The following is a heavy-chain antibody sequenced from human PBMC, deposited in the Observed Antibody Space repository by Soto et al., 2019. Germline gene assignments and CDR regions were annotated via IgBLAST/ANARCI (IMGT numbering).Heavy chain of an antibody. V-gene: IGHV3-23*01. Sequence: VGSLRLSCAASGFTFSSYAMSWVRQAPGTGLEWVSAISGSGGSTYYADSVKGRFTISRDNSKNTLYLQMNSLRAEDTAVYYCAKDSGPYYYDSSGYFYYFDYWGQGTLVTVSS. CDR3: AKDSGPYYYDSSGYFYYFDY. J-gene: IGHJ4*02. D-gene: IGHD3-22*01. CDR1: GFTFSSYA. CDR2: ISGSGGST.